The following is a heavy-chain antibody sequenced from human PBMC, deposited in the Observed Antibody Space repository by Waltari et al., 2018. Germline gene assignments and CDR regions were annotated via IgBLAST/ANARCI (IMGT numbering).Heavy chain of an antibody. CDR3: AARDGSSVFGYYYYYGMDV. D-gene: IGHD6-6*01. J-gene: IGHJ6*02. CDR1: GYSIRSGYY. V-gene: IGHV4-38-2*01. CDR2: IYHSGST. Sequence: QVQLQESGPGLVKPSETLSLTCAVSGYSIRSGYYWGWIRPHPGKGLEWIGSIYHSGSTYYNPSLKSRVTISVDTSKNQFSLKLSSVTAADTAVYYCAARDGSSVFGYYYYYGMDVWGQGTTVTVSS.